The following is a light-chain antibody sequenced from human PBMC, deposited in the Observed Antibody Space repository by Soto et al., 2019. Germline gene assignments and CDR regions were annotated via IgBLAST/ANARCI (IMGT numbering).Light chain of an antibody. J-gene: IGLJ1*01. CDR1: TSDIGGYEY. Sequence: QSALTQPASVSGSPGQSITISCTGSTSDIGGYEYVSWYQQYPGKAPRLIIYAVHSRPSGVSNRFSGSKSGNTASLTISGLQAEDEADYHCSSYKPSSTYVFGTGTKVTVL. V-gene: IGLV2-14*03. CDR2: AVH. CDR3: SSYKPSSTYV.